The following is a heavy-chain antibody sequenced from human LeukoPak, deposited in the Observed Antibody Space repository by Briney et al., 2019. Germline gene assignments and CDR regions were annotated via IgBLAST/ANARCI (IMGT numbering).Heavy chain of an antibody. CDR1: GYTFTSYG. CDR3: AVDPYYYDSGWFDF. J-gene: IGHJ5*01. Sequence: GSVKVSCKASGYTFTSYGISWVRQAPGQGLEWMGWISAYNGNTNYAQKLQGRVTMTTDTSTSTAYMELRSLRSDGTAVYYCAVDPYYYDSGWFDFWGQGTLVIVSS. D-gene: IGHD3-22*01. CDR2: ISAYNGNT. V-gene: IGHV1-18*01.